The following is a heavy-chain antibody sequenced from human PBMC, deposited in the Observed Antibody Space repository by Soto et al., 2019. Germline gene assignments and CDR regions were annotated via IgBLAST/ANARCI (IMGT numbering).Heavy chain of an antibody. D-gene: IGHD3-3*01. Sequence: ESVGGVVQPGRSLRLSCAASGFTFSSYGMHWVRQAPGKGLEWVAVISYDGSNKYYADSVQGRFTISRDNSKNTLYLQMNSLRAEDTALYYCAKGVWYDFWGGYYTHEYGMAVWGQGTTVTVSS. J-gene: IGHJ6*02. CDR2: ISYDGSNK. CDR3: AKGVWYDFWGGYYTHEYGMAV. V-gene: IGHV3-30*18. CDR1: GFTFSSYG.